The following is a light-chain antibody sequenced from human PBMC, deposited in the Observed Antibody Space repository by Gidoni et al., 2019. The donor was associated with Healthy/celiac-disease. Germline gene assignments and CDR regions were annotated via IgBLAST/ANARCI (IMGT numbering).Light chain of an antibody. J-gene: IGLJ2*01. CDR2: DDS. CDR1: NIGSKS. CDR3: QVWDSRSDHPV. Sequence: SSVLPQPPSVSVAPGQTARITCGGNNIGSKSVHWYQQKPGQAPVLVVYDDSDRPSGIPERFSGYNSGNTATLTSSRVEAGDEADYYCQVWDSRSDHPVFGGGTKLTVL. V-gene: IGLV3-21*02.